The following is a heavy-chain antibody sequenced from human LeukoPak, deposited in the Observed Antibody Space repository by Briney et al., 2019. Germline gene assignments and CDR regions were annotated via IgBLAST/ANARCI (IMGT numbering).Heavy chain of an antibody. D-gene: IGHD2-8*02. J-gene: IGHJ4*02. CDR2: IYYSGST. V-gene: IGHV4-39*07. CDR3: ARGLPGPEPTSDY. Sequence: SETLSLTCTVSGGSISSSSYYWGWIRQPPGKGLEWIGSIYYSGSTYYNPSLKSRVTISVDTSKNQFSLKLSSVTPADTAVYYCARGLPGPEPTSDYWGQGTLVTVSS. CDR1: GGSISSSSYY.